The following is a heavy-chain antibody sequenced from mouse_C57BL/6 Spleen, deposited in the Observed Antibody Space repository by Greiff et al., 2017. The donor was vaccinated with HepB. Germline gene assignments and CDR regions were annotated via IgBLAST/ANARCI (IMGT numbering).Heavy chain of an antibody. J-gene: IGHJ2*01. CDR2: INPYNGGT. V-gene: IGHV1-19*01. CDR3: AREDSGYDYFDY. CDR1: GYTFTDYY. Sequence: SGPVLVKPGASVKMSCKASGYTFTDYYMNWVKQSHGKSLEWIGVINPYNGGTSYNQKFKGKATLTVDKSSSTAYMELNSLTSEDSAVYYCAREDSGYDYFDYWGQGTTLTVSS. D-gene: IGHD3-2*02.